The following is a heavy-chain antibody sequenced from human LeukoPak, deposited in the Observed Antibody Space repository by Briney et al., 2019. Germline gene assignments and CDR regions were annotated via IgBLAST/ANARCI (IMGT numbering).Heavy chain of an antibody. D-gene: IGHD3-10*01. Sequence: PGGSLRLSCAASGFTFTTYWMNWVRQAPGKGLEWVASIKQDGSEKYYVDSLKGRFTISRDNAKNSLYLQMNSLRAEDTSVYYCARGLQHYYGSGTYGIWFDPWGQGTLVTVSS. V-gene: IGHV3-7*01. CDR1: GFTFTTYW. CDR2: IKQDGSEK. CDR3: ARGLQHYYGSGTYGIWFDP. J-gene: IGHJ5*02.